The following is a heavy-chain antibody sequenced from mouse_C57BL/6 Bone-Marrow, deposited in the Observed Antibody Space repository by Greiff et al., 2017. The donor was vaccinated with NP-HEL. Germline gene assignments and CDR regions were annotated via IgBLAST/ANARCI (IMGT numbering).Heavy chain of an antibody. CDR2: INPSSGYT. J-gene: IGHJ1*03. V-gene: IGHV1-7*01. CDR3: GRSGDYDGEGFYWYFDV. D-gene: IGHD2-4*01. Sequence: VMLVESGAELAKPGASVKLSCKASGYTFTSYWMHWVKQRPGQGLEWIGYINPSSGYTKYNPKFKDKATLTADKSSSTAYMQMSSMTYEDSAVYYCGRSGDYDGEGFYWYFDVWGTGTTVTVSS. CDR1: GYTFTSYW.